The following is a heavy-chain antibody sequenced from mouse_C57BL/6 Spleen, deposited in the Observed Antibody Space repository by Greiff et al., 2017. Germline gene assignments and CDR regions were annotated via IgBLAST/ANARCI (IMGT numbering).Heavy chain of an antibody. Sequence: QVQLQQSGAELVKPGASVKMSCKASGYTFTSYWITWVKQRPGQGLEWIGDIYPGSGSTNYNEKFKSKATLTVDTSSSTAYMQLSSLTSEDPAVYYCARWDYDNGSSDETAWFAYWGQGTLVTVSA. J-gene: IGHJ3*01. CDR3: ARWDYDNGSSDETAWFAY. V-gene: IGHV1-55*01. CDR1: GYTFTSYW. D-gene: IGHD1-1*01. CDR2: IYPGSGST.